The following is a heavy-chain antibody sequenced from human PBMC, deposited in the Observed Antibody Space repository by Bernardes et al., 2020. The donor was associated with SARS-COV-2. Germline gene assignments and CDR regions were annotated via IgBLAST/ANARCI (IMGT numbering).Heavy chain of an antibody. Sequence: GGSLRLSCAASGFTFSSYAMHWVRQAPGKGLEWVAVISYDGSNKYYADSVKGRFTISRDNSKNTLYLQMNSLRAEDTAVYYCARPPYNWNAYYFDYWGQGTLVTVSS. V-gene: IGHV3-30*04. CDR1: GFTFSSYA. CDR3: ARPPYNWNAYYFDY. J-gene: IGHJ4*02. CDR2: ISYDGSNK. D-gene: IGHD1-1*01.